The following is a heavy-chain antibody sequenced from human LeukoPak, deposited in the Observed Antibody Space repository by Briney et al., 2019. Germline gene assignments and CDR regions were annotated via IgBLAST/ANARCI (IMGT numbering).Heavy chain of an antibody. J-gene: IGHJ1*01. Sequence: GGSLRLSCAASGFTFSNSWMHWVCQAPEKGLEWVADIKCDGSEKYYVDSVKGRLTISRDNSKNTLYLQMNSLRAEDTAVYYCATSPGGYCSSTSCYAEYFQHWGQGTLVTVSS. D-gene: IGHD2-2*01. CDR1: GFTFSNSW. V-gene: IGHV3-52*01. CDR3: ATSPGGYCSSTSCYAEYFQH. CDR2: IKCDGSEK.